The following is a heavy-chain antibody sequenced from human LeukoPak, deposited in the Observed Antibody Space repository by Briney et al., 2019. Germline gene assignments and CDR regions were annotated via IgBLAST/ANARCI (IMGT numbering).Heavy chain of an antibody. CDR3: ASTTGYSYGYFDY. CDR2: ISYDGSNK. Sequence: PGGSLRLSCAASGFTFSSYVMHWVRQAPGKGLEWVAVISYDGSNKYYADSVKGRFTISRDNSKNTLYLQMNSLRAEDTAVYYCASTTGYSYGYFDYWGQGTLVTVSS. V-gene: IGHV3-30*04. J-gene: IGHJ4*02. CDR1: GFTFSSYV. D-gene: IGHD5-18*01.